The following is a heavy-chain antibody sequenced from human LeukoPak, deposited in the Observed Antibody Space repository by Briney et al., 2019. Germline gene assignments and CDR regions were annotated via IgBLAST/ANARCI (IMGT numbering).Heavy chain of an antibody. J-gene: IGHJ4*02. D-gene: IGHD1-26*01. CDR2: IKQDESEK. CDR1: GFTLSNYW. Sequence: GGSLRLSCAVSGFTLSNYWMSWVRQAPGKGLEWVANIKQDESEKYYVDSVKGRFTISRDNARNSLYLQMNSLRAEDTAIYYCVRDKIVGASNFDYWGQGTLVTVSS. V-gene: IGHV3-7*01. CDR3: VRDKIVGASNFDY.